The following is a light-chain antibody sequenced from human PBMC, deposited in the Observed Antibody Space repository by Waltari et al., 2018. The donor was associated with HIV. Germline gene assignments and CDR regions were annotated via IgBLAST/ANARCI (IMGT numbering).Light chain of an antibody. Sequence: EIVLTQSPGTLSLSPGERATLSCRASQSVSSSYLAWYQQKPGQAPRLLIYGASSRATGIPDRFSGSGSGTDFTLTISRLEPEDFAVYYCQQYGGSPGFTFGPWTKVDIK. CDR1: QSVSSSY. CDR3: QQYGGSPGFT. V-gene: IGKV3-20*01. CDR2: GAS. J-gene: IGKJ3*01.